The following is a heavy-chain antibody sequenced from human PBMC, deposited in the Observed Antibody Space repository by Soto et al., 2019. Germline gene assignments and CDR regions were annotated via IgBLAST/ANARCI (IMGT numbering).Heavy chain of an antibody. V-gene: IGHV3-73*01. Sequence: GSLRLSCAASGFAFSGSAMYWVRQASGKGPEWVGRIRSKGHNYATEYAASVKSRFTISRDDSKNTAYLQMNSLQTEDTAVYYCTRDLFSYDYSGILWFDPWGQGTLVTVSS. D-gene: IGHD3-16*01. CDR1: GFAFSGSA. CDR3: TRDLFSYDYSGILWFDP. J-gene: IGHJ5*02. CDR2: IRSKGHNYAT.